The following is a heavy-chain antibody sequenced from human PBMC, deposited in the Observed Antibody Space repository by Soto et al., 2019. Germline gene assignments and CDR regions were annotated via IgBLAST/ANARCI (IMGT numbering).Heavy chain of an antibody. CDR3: AIGFLTYYDYIWGSYRYHLFDY. CDR1: GGSIGSGGYY. J-gene: IGHJ4*02. CDR2: IYYSGST. D-gene: IGHD3-16*02. V-gene: IGHV4-31*03. Sequence: SETLSLTCTVSGGSIGSGGYYWSWIRQHPGKGLEWIGYIYYSGSTYYNPSLKSRVTISVDTSKNQFSLKLSSVTAADTAVYYCAIGFLTYYDYIWGSYRYHLFDYWGQGTLVTVSS.